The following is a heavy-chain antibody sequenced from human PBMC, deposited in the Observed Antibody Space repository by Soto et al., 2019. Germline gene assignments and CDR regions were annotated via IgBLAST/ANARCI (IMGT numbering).Heavy chain of an antibody. CDR2: IDYSGST. CDR3: ARVQVAGPRSDAGYFEN. Sequence: TLSLTCTVSGGSISSGGYYWSWIRQHPGKGLEWVGYIDYSGSTFYNPSLKSRVTISVDTSKNQFSLKVNSMNAADTAVYYCARVQVAGPRSDAGYFENWCQGALVTVAS. D-gene: IGHD6-19*01. CDR1: GGSISSGGYY. J-gene: IGHJ4*02. V-gene: IGHV4-31*03.